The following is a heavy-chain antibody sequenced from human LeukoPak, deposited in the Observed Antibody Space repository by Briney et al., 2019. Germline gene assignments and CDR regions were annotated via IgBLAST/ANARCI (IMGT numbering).Heavy chain of an antibody. CDR1: GFTFSNAW. Sequence: TGGSLRLSCAASGFTFSNAWMSWVRQAPGKGLEWVGRIKSKTDGGTTDYAAPVKGRFTISRDDSKNTLYLQMNSLKTEDTAVYYCTSLPVVVTAIPFDYWGQGTLVTVSS. CDR2: IKSKTDGGTT. J-gene: IGHJ4*02. V-gene: IGHV3-15*01. D-gene: IGHD2-21*02. CDR3: TSLPVVVTAIPFDY.